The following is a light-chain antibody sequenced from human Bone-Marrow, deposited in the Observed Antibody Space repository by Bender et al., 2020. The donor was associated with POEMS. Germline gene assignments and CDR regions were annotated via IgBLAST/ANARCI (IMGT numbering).Light chain of an antibody. J-gene: IGLJ3*02. V-gene: IGLV2-14*03. Sequence: QSALTQPASVSGSPGQSITISCTGTSSDVGSYNYVSWYQQHPGKAPKVIIYDVTNRPSGISNRFSGSKSGNTASLTISGLQAEDEADYYCSSYTYSSTLVFGGGTKLTVL. CDR3: SSYTYSSTLV. CDR2: DVT. CDR1: SSDVGSYNY.